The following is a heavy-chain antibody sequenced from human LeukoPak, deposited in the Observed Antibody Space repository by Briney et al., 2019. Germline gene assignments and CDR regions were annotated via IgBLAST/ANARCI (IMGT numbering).Heavy chain of an antibody. D-gene: IGHD7-27*01. CDR2: ISSSSSYI. Sequence: PGGSLKLSCAASGFTFSSYTMNWVRQAPGKGLEWVSSISSSSSYIYYADSLKGRFTISRDNAKNSLYLQMNSLRAEDTAVYYCARELGAFDIWGQGTMVTASS. V-gene: IGHV3-21*01. CDR3: ARELGAFDI. J-gene: IGHJ3*02. CDR1: GFTFSSYT.